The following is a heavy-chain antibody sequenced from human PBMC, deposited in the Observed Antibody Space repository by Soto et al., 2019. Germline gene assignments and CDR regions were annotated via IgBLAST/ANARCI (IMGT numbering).Heavy chain of an antibody. D-gene: IGHD3-22*01. CDR2: IIPIFGTA. CDR1: GGTFSSYA. Sequence: QVQLVQSGAEVKKPGSSVKVSCKASGGTFSSYAISWVRQAPGQGLEWMGGIIPIFGTANYAQKFQGRVTITADESTSTAYMELSSLRSEDTAVYYCARAGAGYYDSSGYHTYYFDYWGQGTLVTVSS. CDR3: ARAGAGYYDSSGYHTYYFDY. V-gene: IGHV1-69*01. J-gene: IGHJ4*02.